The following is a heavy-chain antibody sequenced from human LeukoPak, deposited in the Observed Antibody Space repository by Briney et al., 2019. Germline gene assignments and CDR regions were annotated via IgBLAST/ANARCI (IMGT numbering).Heavy chain of an antibody. CDR2: ISYDGSNK. D-gene: IGHD5-18*01. J-gene: IGHJ4*02. CDR1: GFTFSSYG. CDR3: AKVLDTAMAY. Sequence: GGSQRLSCAASGFTFSSYGMHWVRQAPGKGLEWVAVISYDGSNKYYADSVKGRFTISRDNSKNTLYLQMNSLRAEDTAVYYCAKVLDTAMAYWGQGTLVTVSS. V-gene: IGHV3-30*18.